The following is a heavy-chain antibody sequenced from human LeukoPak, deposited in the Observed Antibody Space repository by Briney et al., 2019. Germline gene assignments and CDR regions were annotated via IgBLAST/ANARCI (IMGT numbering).Heavy chain of an antibody. CDR3: AKRDYSNYLGY. CDR2: ISSTGGSI. J-gene: IGHJ4*02. D-gene: IGHD4-11*01. Sequence: GGSLRLSCAASGFTFSSYEMNWVRQAPGKGLEWVSYISSTGGSIYYADSVKGRFTISRDNAKNSLSLQMNSLRADDTAVYYCAKRDYSNYLGYWGQGTLVTVSS. CDR1: GFTFSSYE. V-gene: IGHV3-48*03.